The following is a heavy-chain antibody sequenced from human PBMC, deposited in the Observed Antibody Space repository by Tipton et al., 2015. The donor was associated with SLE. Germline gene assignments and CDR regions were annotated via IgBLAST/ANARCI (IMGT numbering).Heavy chain of an antibody. V-gene: IGHV1-3*01. CDR1: GYSFRTYA. J-gene: IGHJ6*03. Sequence: QLVQSGPEVKKPGASVKVSCKAFGYSFRTYAMHWVRQDPGQRLEWMGWINGDTGDTKYSQKFQGRVTITKDAQASTAYMELSSLRSEDTAVYFCARGRTGDLYYYYFYMDVWGKGTTVTVSS. CDR2: INGDTGDT. D-gene: IGHD7-27*01. CDR3: ARGRTGDLYYYYFYMDV.